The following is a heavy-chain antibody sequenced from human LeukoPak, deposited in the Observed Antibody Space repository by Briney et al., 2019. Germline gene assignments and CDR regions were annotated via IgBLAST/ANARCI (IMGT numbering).Heavy chain of an antibody. V-gene: IGHV1-3*01. Sequence: ASVKVSCKASGGTFSSYAISWVRQAPGQRPEWMGWINAGDGNTGYSQRFRDRVTITRDTSASTTYMDLSSLRSEDTAMYYCARVYYYDSGGYHLGVDYWGQGTLVTVSS. D-gene: IGHD3-22*01. CDR1: GGTFSSYA. CDR2: INAGDGNT. CDR3: ARVYYYDSGGYHLGVDY. J-gene: IGHJ4*02.